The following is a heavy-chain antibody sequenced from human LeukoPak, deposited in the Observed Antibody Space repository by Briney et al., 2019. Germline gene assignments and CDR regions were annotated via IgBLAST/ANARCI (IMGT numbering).Heavy chain of an antibody. Sequence: PGRSLRLSCAASGFTFSSYAMHWVRQAPGKGLEWVAVISYDGRNKYYADSVKGRFTISRDNAKNSLYLQMNSLRAEDTAVYYCARGGAGIFGTDYWGQGTLVTVSS. CDR1: GFTFSSYA. D-gene: IGHD3-3*01. CDR2: ISYDGRNK. V-gene: IGHV3-30*04. CDR3: ARGGAGIFGTDY. J-gene: IGHJ4*02.